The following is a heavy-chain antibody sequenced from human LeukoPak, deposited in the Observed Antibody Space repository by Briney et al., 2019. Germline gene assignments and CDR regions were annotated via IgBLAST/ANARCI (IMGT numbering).Heavy chain of an antibody. J-gene: IGHJ3*02. V-gene: IGHV3-48*02. CDR2: ISSSSSTT. D-gene: IGHD4-17*01. CDR3: ARDKVTTYAFDI. CDR1: GSTFSSYS. Sequence: PGGSLRLSCAASGSTFSSYSMNWVRQAPGKGLEWASYISSSSSTTYYADPVKGRFTISRDNAKNSLYLQMNSLRDEDTAVYYCARDKVTTYAFDIWGQGTMVTVSS.